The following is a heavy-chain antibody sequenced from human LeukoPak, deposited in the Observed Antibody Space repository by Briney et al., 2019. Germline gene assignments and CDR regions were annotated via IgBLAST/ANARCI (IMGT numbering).Heavy chain of an antibody. D-gene: IGHD4-17*01. V-gene: IGHV3-30*02. CDR1: GFTFSSYG. Sequence: GGFLRLSCAASGFTFSSYGMHWVRQAPGKGLEWVAFIRYDGSNKYYADSVKGRFTISRDNAKNSLYLQMNSLRAEDTAVYYCARDSAYFGDLIPYYFDYWGQGTLVTVSS. CDR2: IRYDGSNK. J-gene: IGHJ4*02. CDR3: ARDSAYFGDLIPYYFDY.